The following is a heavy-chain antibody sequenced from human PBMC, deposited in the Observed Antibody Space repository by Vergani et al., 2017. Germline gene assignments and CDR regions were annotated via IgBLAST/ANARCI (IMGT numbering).Heavy chain of an antibody. J-gene: IGHJ4*02. CDR2: MNPNSGNT. D-gene: IGHD6-6*01. CDR1: GYTFTSYD. V-gene: IGHV1-8*01. Sequence: VSCKASGYTFTSYDINWVRQATGQGLEWMGWMNPNSGNTGYAQKFQGRVTMTRNTSISTAYMELSSLRSEDTAVYYCARGNRRYSSSYYYFDYWGQGTLVTVSS. CDR3: ARGNRRYSSSYYYFDY.